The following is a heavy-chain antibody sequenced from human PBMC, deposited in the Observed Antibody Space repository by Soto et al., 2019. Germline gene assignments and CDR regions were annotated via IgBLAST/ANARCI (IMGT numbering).Heavy chain of an antibody. V-gene: IGHV1-69*02. CDR3: ASLHGYYDFWSGYTG. Sequence: SVKVSFEASGGTFSSYTISWVRQAPGQGLEWMGRIILILGIANYAQKFQGRVTITADKSTSTAYMELSSLRSEDTAVYYCASLHGYYDFWSGYTGWGQGTLVTVSS. J-gene: IGHJ4*02. CDR1: GGTFSSYT. CDR2: IILILGIA. D-gene: IGHD3-3*01.